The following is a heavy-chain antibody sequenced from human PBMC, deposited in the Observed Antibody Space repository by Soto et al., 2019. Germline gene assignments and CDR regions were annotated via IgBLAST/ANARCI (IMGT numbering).Heavy chain of an antibody. CDR2: INYSGST. Sequence: QLQLQESGPGLVKPSETLSLTCTVSGGSISSGSYYWGWIRQPPGKVLEWIGSINYSGSTYYNPSLKSRVTVSVDTSKNQFSLKLSSVTATDTAVYYCARRMSYQFAHWGQGTLVTVSS. CDR1: GGSISSGSYY. CDR3: ARRMSYQFAH. D-gene: IGHD3-16*02. J-gene: IGHJ4*02. V-gene: IGHV4-39*01.